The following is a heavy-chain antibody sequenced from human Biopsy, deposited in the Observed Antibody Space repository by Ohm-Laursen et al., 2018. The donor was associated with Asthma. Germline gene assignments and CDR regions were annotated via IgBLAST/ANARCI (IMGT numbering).Heavy chain of an antibody. D-gene: IGHD6-13*01. CDR1: GFTFDDYA. V-gene: IGHV3-9*01. CDR2: VSWDSGSI. J-gene: IGHJ4*02. CDR3: VKDIRLQLWGFDS. Sequence: SLRLSCAASGFTFDDYAMHWVRQAPGKGLEWVSGVSWDSGSIDYADSVKGRFTISRDNAKNSLYLQMNSLRGADTALYYCVKDIRLQLWGFDSWGQGALVTVSS.